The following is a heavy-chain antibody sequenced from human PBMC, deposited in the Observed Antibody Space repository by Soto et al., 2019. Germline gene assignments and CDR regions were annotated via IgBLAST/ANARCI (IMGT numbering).Heavy chain of an antibody. CDR2: FHYSGST. V-gene: IGHV4-28*01. CDR3: ATYSRSHGWFDP. CDR1: GDSISSNKW. Sequence: QVQLQESGPGLVKPSDTLSLTCAVSGDSISSNKWWGWIQQPPGKGLEWIGYFHYSGSTYYSPSLKSRVTMSVDTSKNQFSLKLSSVTAVDTAVYYCATYSRSHGWFDPWGQGTLVTVSS. D-gene: IGHD4-4*01. J-gene: IGHJ5*02.